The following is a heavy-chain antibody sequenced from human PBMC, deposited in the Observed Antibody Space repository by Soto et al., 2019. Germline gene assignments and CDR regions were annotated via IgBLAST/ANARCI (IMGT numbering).Heavy chain of an antibody. CDR2: IKSKTDGGTT. D-gene: IGHD3-22*01. CDR3: TTDPVTMIVVVPSSG. J-gene: IGHJ4*02. CDR1: GFTFSNAW. V-gene: IGHV3-15*07. Sequence: GVSLGLSCAASGFTFSNAWMNWVCQAPGKGLEWVGRIKSKTDGGTTDYAAPVKGRFTISRDDSKNTLYLQMNSLKTEDTAVYYCTTDPVTMIVVVPSSGWGQGTLVTVSS.